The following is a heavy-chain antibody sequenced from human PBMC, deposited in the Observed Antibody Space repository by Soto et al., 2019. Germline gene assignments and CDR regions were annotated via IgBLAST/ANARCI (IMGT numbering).Heavy chain of an antibody. J-gene: IGHJ2*01. V-gene: IGHV4-31*03. CDR1: GGSISSGGYY. Sequence: QVQLQESGPGLVKPSQTLSLTCTVSGGSISSGGYYWSWIRQHPGKGLEWIGYIYYSGSTYYNPSLKSRVTISVDTSKNQFSLKLSSVTAADTAVYYCARTAYCTNGVCYSFWYFDLWGRGTLVTVSS. CDR2: IYYSGST. D-gene: IGHD2-8*01. CDR3: ARTAYCTNGVCYSFWYFDL.